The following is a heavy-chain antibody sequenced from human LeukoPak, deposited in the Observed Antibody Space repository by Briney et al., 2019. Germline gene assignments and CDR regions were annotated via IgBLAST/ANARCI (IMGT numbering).Heavy chain of an antibody. CDR2: LSGSGGST. D-gene: IGHD3-3*01. CDR3: AKVDLGYYDFWSGYDFDF. CDR1: GFTFSSYA. J-gene: IGHJ4*02. Sequence: PGESLRLSCAASGFTFSSYAMSWVRQAPGKGLEWVSALSGSGGSTYYADSVKGRFTISRDNSKNTLYPQMNSLRAEDTAVYYCAKVDLGYYDFWSGYDFDFWGQGTLVTVSS. V-gene: IGHV3-23*01.